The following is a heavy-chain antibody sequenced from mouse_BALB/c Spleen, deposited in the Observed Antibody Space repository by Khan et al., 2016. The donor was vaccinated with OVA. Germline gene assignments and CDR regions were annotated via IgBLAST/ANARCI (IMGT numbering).Heavy chain of an antibody. D-gene: IGHD1-1*01. V-gene: IGHV5-6-3*01. Sequence: EVELVESGGGLVKPGGSLKLSCAASGFTFSSYGMSWVRQIPDKRVELVAIINSNGGSTYYPDSVKGRFTISRDNAKNTLFLQMSSLKSEDTAMYYCARDPYHYGSKYAMDYWGQGTSVTVSS. CDR2: INSNGGST. J-gene: IGHJ4*01. CDR3: ARDPYHYGSKYAMDY. CDR1: GFTFSSYG.